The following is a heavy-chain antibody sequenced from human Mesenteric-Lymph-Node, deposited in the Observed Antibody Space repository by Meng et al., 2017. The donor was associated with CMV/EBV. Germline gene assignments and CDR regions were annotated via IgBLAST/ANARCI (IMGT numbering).Heavy chain of an antibody. J-gene: IGHJ4*02. Sequence: SETLSLTCTVSGGSISSYYWSWIRQPPGKGLEWIGYIYYSGSTNYNPSHKSRVTISVDTSKNQFSLKLSSVAAADTAVYCCARGRGIVGSDYWGQGTLVTVSS. D-gene: IGHD2-15*01. CDR2: IYYSGST. V-gene: IGHV4-59*01. CDR3: ARGRGIVGSDY. CDR1: GGSISSYY.